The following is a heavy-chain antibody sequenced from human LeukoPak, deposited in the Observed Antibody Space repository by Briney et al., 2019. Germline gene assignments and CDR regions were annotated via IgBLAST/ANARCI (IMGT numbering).Heavy chain of an antibody. Sequence: SETLSLTCTVSGGSISSYYWSWIRQPAGKGLEWIGRIYTSGSTNYNPSLKSRVTMSVDTSKNQFSLKLSSVTAADTAVYYCARVGRITIFGVVPDAFDIWAKGQWSPSLQ. V-gene: IGHV4-4*07. J-gene: IGHJ3*02. CDR2: IYTSGST. CDR3: ARVGRITIFGVVPDAFDI. D-gene: IGHD3-3*01. CDR1: GGSISSYY.